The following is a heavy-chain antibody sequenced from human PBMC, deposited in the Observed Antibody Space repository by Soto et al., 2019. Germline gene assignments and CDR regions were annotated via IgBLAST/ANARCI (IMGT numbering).Heavy chain of an antibody. Sequence: GGSLRLSCAASVFTVSSYAMSWVRQAPGKWLEWFSAISVSGCSTXXADSVKGRXPISRYNSKNTXYLQKXNLRAEDTAVYYCAKGSSRWYPWRQGTLVTVSS. CDR2: ISVSGCST. J-gene: IGHJ5*02. CDR3: AKGSSRWYP. D-gene: IGHD6-13*01. CDR1: VFTVSSYA. V-gene: IGHV3-23*01.